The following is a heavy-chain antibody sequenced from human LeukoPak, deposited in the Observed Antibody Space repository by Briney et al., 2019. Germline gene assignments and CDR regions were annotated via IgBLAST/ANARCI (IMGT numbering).Heavy chain of an antibody. CDR1: GFTFNRFA. Sequence: PGESLRLSCVVSGFTFNRFAMHWVRQAPGKGLEWLTFIRYDGSGKYYADSVKGRFTISRDNAKNSLYLQMNSLRAEDTAVYYCARALWFGETFPAYWGQGTLVTVSS. D-gene: IGHD3-10*01. V-gene: IGHV3-30*02. CDR2: IRYDGSGK. J-gene: IGHJ4*02. CDR3: ARALWFGETFPAY.